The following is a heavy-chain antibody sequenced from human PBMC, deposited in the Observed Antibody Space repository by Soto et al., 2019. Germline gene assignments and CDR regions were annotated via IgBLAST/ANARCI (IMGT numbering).Heavy chain of an antibody. CDR1: GGSISGYY. Sequence: PSETLSLTCTVSGGSISGYYWSWIRQSPGKGLEWIGCIYYSGSTNYNPSLKGRVTMSVDTSKNQFSLKLSSVTAADTAVYHCARIKPAWLIDYWGQGTLVTVST. CDR3: ARIKPAWLIDY. CDR2: IYYSGST. J-gene: IGHJ4*02. D-gene: IGHD6-19*01. V-gene: IGHV4-59*01.